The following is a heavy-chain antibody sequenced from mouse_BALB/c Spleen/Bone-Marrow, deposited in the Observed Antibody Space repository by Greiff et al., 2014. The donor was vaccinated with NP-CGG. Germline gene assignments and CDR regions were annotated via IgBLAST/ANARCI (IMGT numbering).Heavy chain of an antibody. J-gene: IGHJ2*01. Sequence: VQLKESGPRLVKPSQTLSLTCSVTGDSITRGYWNWIRKFPGNKLEYMGYITYSANTYYNPSLKSRLSITRDTSKNQYYLQLNSVTTEDTATYYCATGYYFDYWGQGTTLTVSS. CDR2: ITYSANT. V-gene: IGHV3-8*02. D-gene: IGHD4-1*01. CDR1: GDSITRGY. CDR3: ATGYYFDY.